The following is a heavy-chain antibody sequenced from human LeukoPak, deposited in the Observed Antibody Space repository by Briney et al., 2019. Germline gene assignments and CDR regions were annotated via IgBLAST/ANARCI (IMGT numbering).Heavy chain of an antibody. Sequence: PGGSLRLSCAASGFTLSDYYMSWIRQAPGKGLEWFSYISIGDSTMYYADSVKGRFTISRDNGKNSLYLQMNSLRAEDTAVYYCARGTNYDAFDIWGQGTMVTVSS. CDR3: ARGTNYDAFDI. CDR2: ISIGDSTM. V-gene: IGHV3-11*01. CDR1: GFTLSDYY. D-gene: IGHD5-24*01. J-gene: IGHJ3*02.